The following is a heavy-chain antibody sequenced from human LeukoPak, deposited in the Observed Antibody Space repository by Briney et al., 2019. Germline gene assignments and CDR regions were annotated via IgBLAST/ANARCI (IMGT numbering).Heavy chain of an antibody. CDR2: IDPSDSYT. D-gene: IGHD2-15*01. CDR3: ARHRYCSGGSCYRDWFDP. V-gene: IGHV5-10-1*01. J-gene: IGHJ5*02. Sequence: GESLRISCKGSGYSFTSYWISWVRQMPGKGLEWMGRIDPSDSYTNYSPSFQGHVTISADKSISTAYLQWSSLKASDTAVYYCARHRYCSGGSCYRDWFDPWGQGTLVTVSS. CDR1: GYSFTSYW.